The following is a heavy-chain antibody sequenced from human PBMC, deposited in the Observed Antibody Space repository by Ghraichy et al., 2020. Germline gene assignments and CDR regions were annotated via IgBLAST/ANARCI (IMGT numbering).Heavy chain of an antibody. Sequence: GGSLRLSCADSGFTFSSHYMTWVRQAPGKGLEWVANIKQDGSDTFYLDSVRGRFTISRDNAKNSLYLQMNSLRADDTAVYYCARESVLTGMGDDASDIWGQGTMVTVSS. J-gene: IGHJ3*02. D-gene: IGHD3-9*01. CDR3: ARESVLTGMGDDASDI. CDR2: IKQDGSDT. CDR1: GFTFSSHY. V-gene: IGHV3-7*03.